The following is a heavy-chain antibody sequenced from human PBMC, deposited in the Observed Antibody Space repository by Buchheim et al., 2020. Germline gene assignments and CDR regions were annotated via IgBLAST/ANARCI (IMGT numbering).Heavy chain of an antibody. Sequence: EVQLVESGGGLVQPGGSLRLSCAASAFSFSNNWMHWVRQAPGKGLVWVSRINTDGSNTNYADSVEDRVTISRDNAKNTLFLQMNSLRAEDTAVYYCARGPRDYFGMDVWGQGTT. J-gene: IGHJ6*02. V-gene: IGHV3-74*01. CDR3: ARGPRDYFGMDV. CDR2: INTDGSNT. CDR1: AFSFSNNW.